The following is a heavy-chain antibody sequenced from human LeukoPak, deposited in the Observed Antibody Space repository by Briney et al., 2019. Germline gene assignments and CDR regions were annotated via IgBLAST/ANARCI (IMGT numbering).Heavy chain of an antibody. CDR2: IYPGDSET. CDR1: GYSFTRNW. V-gene: IGHV5-51*01. J-gene: IGHJ4*02. D-gene: IGHD5-12*01. Sequence: GESLKISCKGSGYSFTRNWIGWVRQMPGKGLERMGIIYPGDSETRYSPSFQGQVTISADKSISTAYLQWRSVKTSDTAMYCARLYSAYDSYFDYWGQGTLVTVSS. CDR3: ARLYSAYDSYFDY.